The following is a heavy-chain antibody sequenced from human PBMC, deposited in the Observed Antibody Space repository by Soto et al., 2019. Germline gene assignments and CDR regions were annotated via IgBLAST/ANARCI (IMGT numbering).Heavy chain of an antibody. Sequence: VASVKVSCKASGYTFSGYYIHWLRQAPGQGLEWMGWINPSSGGTNYAQKFQGRVTVTRDTPTSTAYMELSRLTSDDTAVYYCARSLTEGYCTITGCYTRPLYGMDVWGQGTTVTVSS. V-gene: IGHV1-2*02. CDR1: GYTFSGYY. CDR2: INPSSGGT. CDR3: ARSLTEGYCTITGCYTRPLYGMDV. J-gene: IGHJ6*02. D-gene: IGHD2-2*02.